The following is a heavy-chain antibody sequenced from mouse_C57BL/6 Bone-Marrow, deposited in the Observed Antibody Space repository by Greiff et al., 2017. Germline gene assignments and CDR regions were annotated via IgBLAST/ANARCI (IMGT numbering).Heavy chain of an antibody. CDR1: GYTFTSYW. Sequence: VQLQQSGTVLARPGASVKMSCKTSGYTFTSYWMHWVKQRPGQGLEWIGAIYPGNSATSYNQKCKGKAKLTAVTSASTAYMELTSLTNEDSAVYSCTRSFDGYYSWCADWGQGTLVTVSA. D-gene: IGHD2-3*01. V-gene: IGHV1-5*01. CDR2: IYPGNSAT. CDR3: TRSFDGYYSWCAD. J-gene: IGHJ3*01.